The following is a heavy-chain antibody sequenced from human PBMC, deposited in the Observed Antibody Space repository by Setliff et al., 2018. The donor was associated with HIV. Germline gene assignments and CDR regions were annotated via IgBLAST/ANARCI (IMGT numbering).Heavy chain of an antibody. CDR2: INHSGST. CDR3: ARARSLITVRRSFDY. J-gene: IGHJ4*02. Sequence: LSLTCAVYGGSFSDHYWSWIRQPPGKGLEWIGEINHSGSTNYNSSLKSRVTISVDTSKNQFSLKLNSVTAADTAVYYCARARSLITVRRSFDYWGQGTLVTVSS. V-gene: IGHV4-34*01. CDR1: GGSFSDHY. D-gene: IGHD6-6*01.